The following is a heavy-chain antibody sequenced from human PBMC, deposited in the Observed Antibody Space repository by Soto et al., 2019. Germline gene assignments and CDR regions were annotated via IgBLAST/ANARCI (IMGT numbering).Heavy chain of an antibody. V-gene: IGHV1-2*02. D-gene: IGHD5-12*01. CDR2: INPNSGDT. J-gene: IGHJ6*02. CDR1: GYTFTGYY. Sequence: QVQLVQSGTEVKRPGDSVKVSCKASGYTFTGYYVHWVRQAPGQGLEWMGWINPNSGDTYLAQRFQGRVTMNRDRSIGTAYMELRGLTSDDTGEYYCAKGGAIVADGNRVYLYNAMDVWGQGTTVTVSS. CDR3: AKGGAIVADGNRVYLYNAMDV.